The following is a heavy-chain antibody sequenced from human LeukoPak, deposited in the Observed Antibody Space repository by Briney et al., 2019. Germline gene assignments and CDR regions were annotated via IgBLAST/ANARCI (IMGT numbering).Heavy chain of an antibody. Sequence: ASVTASCKASGYTFTSYGISWVRQAPGQGLEWMGWINVYNGNTNYARNLQGRVTMTTDTSTSTVYMELWGLRSDDTAVYYCARVRNTGYDYYYYGMDVWGQGTTVTVSS. J-gene: IGHJ6*02. D-gene: IGHD5-12*01. CDR2: INVYNGNT. CDR3: ARVRNTGYDYYYYGMDV. CDR1: GYTFTSYG. V-gene: IGHV1-18*01.